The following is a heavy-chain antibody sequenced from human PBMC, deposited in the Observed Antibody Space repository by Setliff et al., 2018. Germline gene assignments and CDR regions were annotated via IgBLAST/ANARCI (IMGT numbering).Heavy chain of an antibody. Sequence: ASVKVSCKASGXTFTSNGISWVRQAPGQGLEWMGWISAYNGNTGYAQKFQGRVTMTRDTSTSTAYMELSSQRSEDIHVYYCARLMGEGTGVTPRDYWYFDLWGQGTLVTVSS. J-gene: IGHJ2*01. CDR3: ARLMGEGTGVTPRDYWYFDL. V-gene: IGHV1-18*03. CDR1: GXTFTSNG. CDR2: ISAYNGNT. D-gene: IGHD3-10*01.